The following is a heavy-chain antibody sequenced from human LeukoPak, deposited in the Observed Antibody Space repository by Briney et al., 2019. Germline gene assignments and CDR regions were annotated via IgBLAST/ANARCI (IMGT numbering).Heavy chain of an antibody. V-gene: IGHV4-34*01. CDR2: INHSGST. CDR1: GGSFSGYY. CDR3: ASAGWWDYFDY. J-gene: IGHJ4*02. D-gene: IGHD2-15*01. Sequence: SETLSLTCAVYGGSFSGYYWSWIRQPPGKGLEWIGEINHSGSTNYNPSLKSRVTISVDTSKNQFSLRLSSVTAADTAVYYCASAGWWDYFDYWGQGTLVTVSS.